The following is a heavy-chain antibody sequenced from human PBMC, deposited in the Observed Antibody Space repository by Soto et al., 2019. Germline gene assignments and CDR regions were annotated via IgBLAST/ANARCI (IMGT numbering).Heavy chain of an antibody. D-gene: IGHD3-10*01. V-gene: IGHV3-30*18. CDR2: ISYDGSNK. J-gene: IGHJ6*03. CDR3: AKDAYMVLGVINPHYYYYMDV. CDR1: GFTFSSYG. Sequence: PGGSLRLSCAASGFTFSSYGMHWVRQAPGKGLEWVAVISYDGSNKYYADSVKGRFTISRDNSKNTLYLQMNSLRAEDTAVYYCAKDAYMVLGVINPHYYYYMDVWGTGTTVTVFS.